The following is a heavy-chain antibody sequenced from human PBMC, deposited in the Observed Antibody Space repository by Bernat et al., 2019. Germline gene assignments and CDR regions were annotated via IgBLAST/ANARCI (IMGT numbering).Heavy chain of an antibody. J-gene: IGHJ6*02. D-gene: IGHD2-15*01. CDR2: ISGGGART. CDR3: AKILSQVDYYWYGADV. CDR1: GFTFSSYD. Sequence: EVQLLESGGGLVQPGGSLRLSCAASGFTFSSYDMIWVRQAPGKGLEWVSGISGGGARTYDADSVKGLFTISRANSKNTLSLQMNSLRAEDTAVYYCAKILSQVDYYWYGADVWGQGTTVTVSS. V-gene: IGHV3-23*01.